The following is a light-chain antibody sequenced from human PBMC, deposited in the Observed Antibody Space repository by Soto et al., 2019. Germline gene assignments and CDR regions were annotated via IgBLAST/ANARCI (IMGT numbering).Light chain of an antibody. J-gene: IGLJ1*01. CDR3: SSHGGANNFYL. V-gene: IGLV2-8*01. CDR1: SSDIGAYNY. Sequence: QSALTQPPYASGSPGQSVAISCTGTSSDIGAYNYVSWYQQHPGKVPKLIIYEVTNRPSGVPDRFSASKSGNTASLTVSGLQAEDEADYYCSSHGGANNFYLFGTGTKVTVL. CDR2: EVT.